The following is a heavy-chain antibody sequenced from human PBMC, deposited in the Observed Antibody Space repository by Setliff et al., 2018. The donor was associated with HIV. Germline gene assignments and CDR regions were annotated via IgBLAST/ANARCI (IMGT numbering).Heavy chain of an antibody. J-gene: IGHJ4*02. CDR1: GACISSHD. CDR2: IYSTGST. CDR3: AKGAGFYGDYTFDY. V-gene: IGHV4-59*11. D-gene: IGHD4-17*01. Sequence: ETLSLTCTVAGACISSHDWSWLRQSQGSELEWIGYIYSTGSTNYNPSLQSRDSISMDASKNKFSLKVTSVTSADTAVYYCAKGAGFYGDYTFDYWGQGNLVTVSS.